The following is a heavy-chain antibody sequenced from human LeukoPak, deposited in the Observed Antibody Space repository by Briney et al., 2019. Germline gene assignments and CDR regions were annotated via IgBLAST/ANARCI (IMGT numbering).Heavy chain of an antibody. D-gene: IGHD1-26*01. V-gene: IGHV4-61*02. CDR2: IHSSGIT. CDR1: GGSISSGSYY. CDR3: ARGGGSYYFYMDV. Sequence: SETLSLTCTVSGGSISSGSYYWSWIRQPAGKGLEWIGRIHSSGITNYSPSLKSRVTMSVDTSKNQFSLKLSSVTAADTAVYYCARGGGSYYFYMDVWGKGTTVTVSS. J-gene: IGHJ6*03.